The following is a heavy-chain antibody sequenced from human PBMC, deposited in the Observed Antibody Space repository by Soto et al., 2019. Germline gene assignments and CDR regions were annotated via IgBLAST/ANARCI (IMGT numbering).Heavy chain of an antibody. CDR2: IYYSGST. CDR1: GGSISSSSYY. J-gene: IGHJ6*02. CDR3: ARQAEYYYYGMDL. V-gene: IGHV4-39*01. Sequence: SETLSLTCTVSGGSISSSSYYWGWIRQPPGKGLEWIGSIYYSGSTYYNPSLKSRVTISVDTSKNQFSLKLSSVTAADTAVYYCARQAEYYYYGMDLRAQRTTVTVSS.